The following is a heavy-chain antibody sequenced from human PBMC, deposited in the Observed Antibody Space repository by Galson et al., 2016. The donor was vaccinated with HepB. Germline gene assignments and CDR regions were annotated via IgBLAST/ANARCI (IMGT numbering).Heavy chain of an antibody. CDR2: ISGGGYNT. V-gene: IGHV3-23*01. Sequence: SLRLSCAASGFTLSDYAMSWVRQAPGKGLEWVSIISGGGYNTDYAGSVKGRFTISRDNSKNTVYLQMSSLRAADTAVYYCAKSNEPDYHIMTGYYSSADYWGQGILVTVSS. CDR1: GFTLSDYA. D-gene: IGHD3-9*01. CDR3: AKSNEPDYHIMTGYYSSADY. J-gene: IGHJ4*02.